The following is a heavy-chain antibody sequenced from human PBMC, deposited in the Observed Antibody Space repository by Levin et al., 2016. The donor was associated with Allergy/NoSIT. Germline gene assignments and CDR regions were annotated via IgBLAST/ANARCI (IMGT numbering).Heavy chain of an antibody. D-gene: IGHD6-13*01. CDR3: ASEAAGYFDY. J-gene: IGHJ4*02. V-gene: IGHV3-7*03. CDR2: IKQDGSEK. Sequence: VRQMPGKGLEWVANIKQDGSEKYYVDSVKGRFTISRDNAKNSLYLQMNSLRAEDTAVYYCASEAAGYFDYWGQGTLVTVSS.